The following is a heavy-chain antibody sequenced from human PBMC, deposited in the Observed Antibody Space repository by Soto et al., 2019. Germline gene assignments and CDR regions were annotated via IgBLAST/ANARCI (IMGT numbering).Heavy chain of an antibody. CDR3: ARDWFGDYVLDY. CDR1: GFTFSSYS. Sequence: GGSLRLSCAASGFTFSSYSMNWVRQAPGKGLEWVSSISSSSSYIYYADSVKGRFTISRDNAKNSLYLQMNSLRAEDTAVYYCARDWFGDYVLDYWGQGTQVTVSS. CDR2: ISSSSSYI. J-gene: IGHJ4*02. V-gene: IGHV3-21*01. D-gene: IGHD4-17*01.